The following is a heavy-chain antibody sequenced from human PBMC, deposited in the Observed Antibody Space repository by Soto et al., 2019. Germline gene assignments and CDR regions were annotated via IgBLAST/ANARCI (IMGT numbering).Heavy chain of an antibody. CDR2: IIPLFGTP. CDR1: GFTFSSYA. J-gene: IGHJ4*02. Sequence: VQLLESGGGLVQPGGSLRLSCAASGFTFSSYAMSWVRQAPGKGLEWMGGIIPLFGTPSYAQKFQGRVTVTADKSSSTVYMELSSLTSEDTAIYYCANERVGEMATGGYFDYWGQGTLVSVSS. V-gene: IGHV1-69*06. CDR3: ANERVGEMATGGYFDY. D-gene: IGHD3-10*01.